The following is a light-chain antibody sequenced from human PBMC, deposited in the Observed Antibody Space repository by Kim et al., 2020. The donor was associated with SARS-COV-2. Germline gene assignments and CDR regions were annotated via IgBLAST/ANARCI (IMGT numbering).Light chain of an antibody. CDR1: KLGNKD. Sequence: SVSPGETATITCSGDKLGNKDVCWYQQEPGQSPVLVIYQDSRRPSGIPERFSASNSGNTATLTISGTQAMDEADYYCQAWDSSNVIFGGGTQLTVL. J-gene: IGLJ2*01. CDR3: QAWDSSNVI. CDR2: QDS. V-gene: IGLV3-1*01.